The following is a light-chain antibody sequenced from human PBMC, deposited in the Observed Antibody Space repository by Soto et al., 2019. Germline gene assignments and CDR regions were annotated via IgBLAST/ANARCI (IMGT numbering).Light chain of an antibody. J-gene: IGKJ1*01. CDR3: LQHNSYSWT. V-gene: IGKV3-15*01. CDR1: ESVSDD. Sequence: IVLTQSPANLSVSPGERATLSCRASESVSDDLAWYQQKPGRAPRLLIYRASTRAAGVSARFSGSGSGTEFTLTISSLQPEDFATYYCLQHNSYSWTFGQGTKVDI. CDR2: RAS.